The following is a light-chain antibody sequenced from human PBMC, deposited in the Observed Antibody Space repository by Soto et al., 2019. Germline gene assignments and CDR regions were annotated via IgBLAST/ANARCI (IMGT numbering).Light chain of an antibody. CDR2: GAS. CDR3: QQRTNLIT. Sequence: EIVFTQSPATLSLSPGERATLSCRGSQSVRSHLVWYQQKPGQAPRLLIYGASTSATGIPDRIAGSWSGTVFILTISSLGSEYFAFYYYQQRTNLITFGQGTRLEIK. CDR1: QSVRSH. J-gene: IGKJ5*01. V-gene: IGKV3-11*01.